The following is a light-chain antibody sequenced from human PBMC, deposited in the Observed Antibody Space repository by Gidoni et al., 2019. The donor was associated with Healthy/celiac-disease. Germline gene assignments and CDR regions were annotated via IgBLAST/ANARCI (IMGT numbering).Light chain of an antibody. CDR2: GAS. CDR1: QSVSSSY. CDR3: QQYGSSKWT. V-gene: IGKV3-20*01. Sequence: EIVFTQSPGTLSLSPGERATLSCRASQSVSSSYLAWYQQKPGQAPRLLIYGASSRATGIPDRFSGSGSGTDFTLTISRLEPEDFAVYYCQQYGSSKWTFXQXTKVXIK. J-gene: IGKJ1*01.